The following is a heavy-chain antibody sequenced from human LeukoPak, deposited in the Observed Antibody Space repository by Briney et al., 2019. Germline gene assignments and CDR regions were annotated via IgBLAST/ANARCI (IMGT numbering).Heavy chain of an antibody. V-gene: IGHV4-34*01. Sequence: PSETLSLTCTVSGGSISSYYWSWIRQPPGKGLEWIGEINHSGSTNYNPSLKSRVTISVDTSKNQFSLKLSSVTAADTAVYYCARGRVSMVRGVILFDYWGQGTLVTVSS. D-gene: IGHD3-10*01. J-gene: IGHJ4*02. CDR3: ARGRVSMVRGVILFDY. CDR1: GGSISSYY. CDR2: INHSGST.